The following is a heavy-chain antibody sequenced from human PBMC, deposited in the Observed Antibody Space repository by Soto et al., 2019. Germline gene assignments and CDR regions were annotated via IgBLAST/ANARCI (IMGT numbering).Heavy chain of an antibody. D-gene: IGHD1-26*01. CDR3: AREAFQEPFFDY. Sequence: QVQLVESGGGVVQPGRSLRLSCAASGFTFSSYGMHWVRQAPGKGLEWVAVIWYDGSNKYYADSVKGRFTISRDNSKNPLYLQMNGLRAEDTDGYYCAREAFQEPFFDYWGQGTLVTVSS. V-gene: IGHV3-33*01. CDR1: GFTFSSYG. J-gene: IGHJ4*02. CDR2: IWYDGSNK.